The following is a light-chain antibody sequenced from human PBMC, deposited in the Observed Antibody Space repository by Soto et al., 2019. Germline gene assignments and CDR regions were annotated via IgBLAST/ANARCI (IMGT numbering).Light chain of an antibody. CDR2: AAS. CDR3: QQGYSTPLT. V-gene: IGKV1-39*01. CDR1: QSISSY. Sequence: DIQMTQSPSSLSASVGDRVTITCRASQSISSYLNWYQQKPGKAPKLLIYAASSLQSGVPSRFSGSGSGTDFTLTISSLQPEDFATYYCQQGYSTPLTFGPGTKVD. J-gene: IGKJ3*01.